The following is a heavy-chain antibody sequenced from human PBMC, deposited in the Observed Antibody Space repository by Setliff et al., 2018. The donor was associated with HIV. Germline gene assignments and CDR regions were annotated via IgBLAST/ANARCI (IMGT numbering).Heavy chain of an antibody. D-gene: IGHD3-3*01. CDR1: GGSMNSDSYS. J-gene: IGHJ5*02. CDR2: IYVGGSV. CDR3: ASAKTIGVSAVFFDP. Sequence: SETLSLTCPVSGGSMNSDSYSWTWLRQPAGKGPELIGHIYVGGSVIYNPSLASRVTISMVPSKNQFSLDLSSVTAADTAKYYCASAKTIGVSAVFFDPWGQGRPVTVSS. V-gene: IGHV4-61*09.